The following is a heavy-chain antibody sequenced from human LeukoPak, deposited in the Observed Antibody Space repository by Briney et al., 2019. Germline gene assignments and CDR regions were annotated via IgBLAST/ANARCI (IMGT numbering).Heavy chain of an antibody. CDR3: ARLPGVVVTATNYYYYGMDV. V-gene: IGHV5-51*01. CDR1: GYSFTSYW. Sequence: GESLKISCKGSGYSFTSYWIGWVRQMPGKGLEWMGIIYPGDSDTRYSPSFQGQVTISADKSISTAYLQWSSLKASDTAMYYCARLPGVVVTATNYYYYGMDVWGQGTTVTVSS. CDR2: IYPGDSDT. D-gene: IGHD2-21*02. J-gene: IGHJ6*02.